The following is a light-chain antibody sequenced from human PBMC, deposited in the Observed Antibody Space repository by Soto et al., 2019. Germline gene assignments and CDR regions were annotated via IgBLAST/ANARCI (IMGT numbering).Light chain of an antibody. CDR1: QSVSSSY. J-gene: IGKJ1*01. CDR2: GAS. Sequence: EIVLTQSPGTLSLSPGERATLSCRASQSVSSSYLAWYQQKPAQAPRLLIYGASNRATGIPDRFSGSGSGTDFALTISRVEPEDFAVYYCQQYGTSPRTFGQGTKVEIK. V-gene: IGKV3-20*01. CDR3: QQYGTSPRT.